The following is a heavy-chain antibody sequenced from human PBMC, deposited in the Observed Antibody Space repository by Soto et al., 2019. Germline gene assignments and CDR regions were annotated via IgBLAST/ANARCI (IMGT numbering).Heavy chain of an antibody. V-gene: IGHV3-21*06. CDR1: EMTFRNYS. CDR3: ATSGVATGFDF. J-gene: IGHJ4*02. D-gene: IGHD5-12*01. Sequence: GGSLRLSCAASEMTFRNYSMNWVRQAPGKGLEWVSSISSGGSYIYYADSGKGRFTISRDNAKNSLFLQMTSLRAEDTAVYYCATSGVATGFDFWGQGTLVTVSS. CDR2: ISSGGSYI.